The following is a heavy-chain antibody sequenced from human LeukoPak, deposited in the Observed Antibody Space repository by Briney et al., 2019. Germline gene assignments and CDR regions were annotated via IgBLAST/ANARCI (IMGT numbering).Heavy chain of an antibody. Sequence: PGGSLRLSCAASGFTFSNYRMNWLRQAPGKGLEWVSYISSSSSTIYYADSVKGRFTISRDSAKNSLYLQMNSLRAEDTAVYYCARRGPYYYGSARAFDIWGQGTMVTVSS. J-gene: IGHJ3*02. V-gene: IGHV3-48*04. CDR2: ISSSSSTI. D-gene: IGHD3-10*01. CDR3: ARRGPYYYGSARAFDI. CDR1: GFTFSNYR.